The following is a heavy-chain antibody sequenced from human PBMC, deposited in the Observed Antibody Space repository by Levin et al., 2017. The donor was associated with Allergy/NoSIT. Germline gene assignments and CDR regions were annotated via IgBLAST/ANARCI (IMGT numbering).Heavy chain of an antibody. CDR2: ISYDGNNK. V-gene: IGHV3-30-3*01. CDR1: GFTFGSYA. J-gene: IGHJ6*02. CDR3: ARDAVYGSGSYPHNYGMDV. D-gene: IGHD3-10*01. Sequence: GESLKISCAASGFTFGSYAMHWVRQAPGKGLEWVAVISYDGNNKYYADSVKGRFTISRDNSKNTLYLQLNSLTAEDTAVSYCARDAVYGSGSYPHNYGMDVWGQGTTVTVSS.